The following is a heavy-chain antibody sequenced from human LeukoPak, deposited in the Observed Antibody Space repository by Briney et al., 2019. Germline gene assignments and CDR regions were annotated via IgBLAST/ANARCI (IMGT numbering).Heavy chain of an antibody. D-gene: IGHD3-16*01. CDR2: TNPNSGHT. CDR3: ARVWGSADY. V-gene: IGHV1-8*01. Sequence: ASVKVSCKASGYTFTSYDINWVRQATGQGLEWMGWTNPNSGHTGAAQKFQGRVTMTRDTSTSTAYMELSGLRSDDTAVYYCARVWGSADYWGQGTLVTVSS. J-gene: IGHJ4*02. CDR1: GYTFTSYD.